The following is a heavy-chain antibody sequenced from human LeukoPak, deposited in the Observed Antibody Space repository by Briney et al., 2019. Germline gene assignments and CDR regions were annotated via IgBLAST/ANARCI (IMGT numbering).Heavy chain of an antibody. CDR1: GGSISSYY. Sequence: PSETLSLTCTVSGGSISSYYWSWIRQPAGKGLEWIGRIYTSGSTNYNPSLKSRVTISVDTSKNQFSLKLSSVTAADTAVYYCARGRFLEWLGRNNWFDPWGQGTLVTVSS. CDR2: IYTSGST. J-gene: IGHJ5*02. V-gene: IGHV4-4*07. D-gene: IGHD3-3*01. CDR3: ARGRFLEWLGRNNWFDP.